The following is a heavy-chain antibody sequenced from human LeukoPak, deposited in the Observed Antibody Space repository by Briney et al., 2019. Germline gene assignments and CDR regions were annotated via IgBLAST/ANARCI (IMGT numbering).Heavy chain of an antibody. V-gene: IGHV3-23*01. J-gene: IGHJ4*02. CDR1: GFTFSSYA. CDR2: ISGSGGST. CDR3: AKDSDPEIKLYCSSTSCPTGYFDY. D-gene: IGHD2-2*01. Sequence: GGSLRLSCAASGFTFSSYAMSWFRQAPGKGLEWVSAISGSGGSTYYADSVKGRFTISRDNSKNTLCLQMNSLRAEDTAVYYCAKDSDPEIKLYCSSTSCPTGYFDYWGQGTLVTVSS.